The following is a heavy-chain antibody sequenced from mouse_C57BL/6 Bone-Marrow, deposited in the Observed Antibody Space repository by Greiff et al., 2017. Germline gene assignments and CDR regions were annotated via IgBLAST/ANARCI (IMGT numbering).Heavy chain of an antibody. D-gene: IGHD1-1*01. V-gene: IGHV6-6*01. Sequence: EVKLMESGGGLVQPGGSMKLSCAASGFTFSDAWMDWVSQSPEKGLEWVAEIRNKANNHATYYAESVKGRFTISRDDSNSSVYLQMNSLRAEDTGIYYCTRPRFYVSSYVAWFAYWGQGTLVTVSA. CDR3: TRPRFYVSSYVAWFAY. CDR2: IRNKANNHAT. J-gene: IGHJ3*01. CDR1: GFTFSDAW.